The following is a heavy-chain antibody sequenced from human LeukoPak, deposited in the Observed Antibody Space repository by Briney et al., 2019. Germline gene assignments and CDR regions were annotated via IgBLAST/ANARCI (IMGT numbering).Heavy chain of an antibody. V-gene: IGHV3-13*04. Sequence: PGGSLRLSCAASGFTFSSYDMHWVRQATGKGLEWVSVIGTSGDTYYAGSVKGRFTISRENAKNSLYLQMNSLRAEDTAVYYCAKARLRNDAFDIWGQGTRVTVSS. CDR2: IGTSGDT. CDR3: AKARLRNDAFDI. J-gene: IGHJ3*02. D-gene: IGHD4-17*01. CDR1: GFTFSSYD.